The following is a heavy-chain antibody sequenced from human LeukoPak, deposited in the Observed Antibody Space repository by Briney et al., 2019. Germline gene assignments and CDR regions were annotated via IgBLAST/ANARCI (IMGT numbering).Heavy chain of an antibody. Sequence: LAASVKVSCKASGYTFTSYGFSWVRQAPGPGLEWMGWISAYNGNTHSAQNLQDRVTLTTDTSTSTAYMELRSLRSDDTAVYYCARVASGSYYAPFDYWGQGTLVTVSS. CDR1: GYTFTSYG. D-gene: IGHD3-10*01. CDR2: ISAYNGNT. V-gene: IGHV1-18*01. J-gene: IGHJ4*02. CDR3: ARVASGSYYAPFDY.